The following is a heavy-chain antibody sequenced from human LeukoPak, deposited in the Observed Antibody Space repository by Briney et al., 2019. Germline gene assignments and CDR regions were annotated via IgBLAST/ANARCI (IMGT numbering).Heavy chain of an antibody. CDR2: ISGYNGDR. CDR1: GYIFIDYG. V-gene: IGHV1-18*01. J-gene: IGHJ4*02. Sequence: ASVKVSCKASGYIFIDYGISWVRQAPGQGLEWAGWISGYNGDRKYAQKLQGRVTMTTDKSTSTAYMELRGLRSDDTAVYYCARVQESPYSGTYSFDYWGQGTLVTVSS. CDR3: ARVQESPYSGTYSFDY. D-gene: IGHD1-26*01.